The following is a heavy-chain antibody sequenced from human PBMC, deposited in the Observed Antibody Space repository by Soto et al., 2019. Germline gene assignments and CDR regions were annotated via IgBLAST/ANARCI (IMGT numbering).Heavy chain of an antibody. CDR3: ARRSSSWYFDY. CDR2: ISGSDGST. CDR1: GFTFSSYA. J-gene: IGHJ4*02. V-gene: IGHV3-23*01. Sequence: EVQLLESGGGLVQPGGSLRLSCAASGFTFSSYAMNWVRQAPGKGLEWVSVISGSDGSTYYADSVKGRFTISRDNSMNTLNLQMNSLRAEDTAVYYCARRSSSWYFDYWGQGTLVTVSS. D-gene: IGHD6-13*01.